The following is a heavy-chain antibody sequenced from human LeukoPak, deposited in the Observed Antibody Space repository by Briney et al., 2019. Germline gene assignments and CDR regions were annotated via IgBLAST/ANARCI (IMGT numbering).Heavy chain of an antibody. J-gene: IGHJ1*01. CDR1: GLTLSTYA. V-gene: IGHV3-30-3*01. D-gene: IGHD6-19*01. Sequence: PGGSLRLSCAASGLTLSTYAMHWVRQAPGKGLEWVAVISYDGSEKYYGDSVKGRFTISRDNSKNTLYLQLNSLRPEDTAIYYCANSNTGGWGYFQHWGQGTLVTVSS. CDR3: ANSNTGGWGYFQH. CDR2: ISYDGSEK.